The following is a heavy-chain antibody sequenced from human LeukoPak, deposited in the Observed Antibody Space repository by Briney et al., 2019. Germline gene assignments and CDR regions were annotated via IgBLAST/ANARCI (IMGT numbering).Heavy chain of an antibody. V-gene: IGHV3-23*01. CDR3: KMGDGSPPLGQ. Sequence: GSLTLSCAASGFTFSNYVLGWVRQAPGKGLQWVSAISGSGGSTYYADSVKGRFTISRDNSGNTLYLQMNSLRAEDTAIYYCKMGDGSPPLGQWGQGTIVPVSS. D-gene: IGHD5-24*01. J-gene: IGHJ4*02. CDR2: ISGSGGST. CDR1: GFTFSNYV.